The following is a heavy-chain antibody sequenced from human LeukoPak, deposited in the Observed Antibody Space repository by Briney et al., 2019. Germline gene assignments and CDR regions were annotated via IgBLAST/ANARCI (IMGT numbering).Heavy chain of an antibody. V-gene: IGHV3-7*03. J-gene: IGHJ4*02. D-gene: IGHD3-9*01. CDR1: GSSFKIYW. CDR3: VREADIFTGFVLFDS. Sequence: GPCLRPSCAATGSSFKIYWTSSARHAPGKWLKWVANIKIDGSEKYYADSVKGRFTVSRDNTKNTLYLQMNSLRAEAMAGYYCVREADIFTGFVLFDSWGQGTLVTVSS. CDR2: IKIDGSEK.